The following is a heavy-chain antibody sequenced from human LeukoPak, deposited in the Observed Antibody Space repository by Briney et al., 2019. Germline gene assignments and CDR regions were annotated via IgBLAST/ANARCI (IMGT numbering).Heavy chain of an antibody. D-gene: IGHD2-8*01. CDR3: SRENGAFSPFGY. Sequence: SETLSLTCGVSGGSISNTNWWSSVRQPPGQGLEWIGEISLTGLTHYNPSLESRVTVPLDNSKYQLSLNLTSVTAADTAVYYCSRENGAFSPFGYWGQGTLVTVLS. J-gene: IGHJ4*02. CDR2: ISLTGLT. V-gene: IGHV4-4*02. CDR1: GGSISNTNW.